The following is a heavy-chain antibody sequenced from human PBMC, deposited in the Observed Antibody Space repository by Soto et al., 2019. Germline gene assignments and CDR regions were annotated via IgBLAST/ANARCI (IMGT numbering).Heavy chain of an antibody. Sequence: QVQLVQSGAEVKKPGSSVKVSCKASGGTFSSYAISWVRQAPGQGLEWMGGIIPIFGTANYAQKFQGRVTITADESTSTAYLERSSLRSEDTAVYYCARWPHSRSWYEAWFDPLGQGTLVTVSS. CDR1: GGTFSSYA. CDR3: ARWPHSRSWYEAWFDP. D-gene: IGHD6-13*01. V-gene: IGHV1-69*01. J-gene: IGHJ5*02. CDR2: IIPIFGTA.